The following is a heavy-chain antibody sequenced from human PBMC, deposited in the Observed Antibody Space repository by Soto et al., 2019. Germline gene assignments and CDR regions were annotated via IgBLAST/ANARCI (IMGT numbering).Heavy chain of an antibody. CDR3: TTELSY. CDR2: ITSKTDGGTT. Sequence: EVQLVESGGGLVKPGGSLRLSCAASGFTFSNAWMNWVRQAPGKGLEWVGRITSKTDGGTTDYAAPVKGRFTISRDDSKNTLYLQMNSLKTEDTAVYYCTTELSYWGQGTLVTVSS. CDR1: GFTFSNAW. J-gene: IGHJ4*02. V-gene: IGHV3-15*07.